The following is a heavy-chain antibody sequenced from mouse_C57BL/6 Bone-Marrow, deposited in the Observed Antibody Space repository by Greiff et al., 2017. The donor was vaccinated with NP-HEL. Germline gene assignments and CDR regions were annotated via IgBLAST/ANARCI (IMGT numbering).Heavy chain of an antibody. CDR1: GFTFSDYY. D-gene: IGHD2-12*01. CDR2: ISNGGGST. Sequence: EVQRVESGGGLVQPGGSLKLSCAASGFTFSDYYMYWVRQTPEKRLEWVAYISNGGGSTYYPDTVKGRFTISRDNAKNTLYLHMSRLKSEDTAMYYCARHNYSPWEYRGQGASVTVSS. J-gene: IGHJ4*01. V-gene: IGHV5-12*01. CDR3: ARHNYSPWEY.